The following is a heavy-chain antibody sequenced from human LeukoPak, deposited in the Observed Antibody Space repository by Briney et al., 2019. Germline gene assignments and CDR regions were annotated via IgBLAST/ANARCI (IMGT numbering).Heavy chain of an antibody. J-gene: IGHJ4*02. CDR2: TSSSSSYI. V-gene: IGHV3-21*04. CDR1: GFTFSSYS. CDR3: AKGRLGSGNYYFDY. Sequence: GGSLRLSCAASGFTFSSYSMNWVRQAPGKGLEWVSSTSSSSSYIYYADSVKGRFTISRDNSKNTLYLQMNSLRAEDTAVYYCAKGRLGSGNYYFDYWGQGSLVTVSS. D-gene: IGHD3-10*02.